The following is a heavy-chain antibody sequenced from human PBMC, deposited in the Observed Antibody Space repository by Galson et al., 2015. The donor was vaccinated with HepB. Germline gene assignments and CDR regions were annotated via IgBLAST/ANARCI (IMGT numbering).Heavy chain of an antibody. J-gene: IGHJ2*01. Sequence: ETLSLTCGIYGGSSSGDWWSWIRQPPGKGLEWIGETNDSGSTNYNPSLESRVTMSIDTSKNQFYLKLASVTAADTAVYYCARLGHFDSSTLSHGVRKKRYWYFDVWGRGTLVGVSS. CDR2: TNDSGST. CDR3: ARLGHFDSSTLSHGVRKKRYWYFDV. D-gene: IGHD3-22*01. CDR1: GGSSSGDW. V-gene: IGHV4-34*10.